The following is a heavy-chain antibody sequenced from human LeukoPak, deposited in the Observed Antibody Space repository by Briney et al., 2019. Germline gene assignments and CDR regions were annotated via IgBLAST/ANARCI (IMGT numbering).Heavy chain of an antibody. V-gene: IGHV3-23*01. CDR1: GFTFSSYT. CDR3: AKSYYYGSGSYYDFDY. CDR2: ISASGSST. Sequence: GGSLRLSCAASGFTFSSYTMSWVRQAPGKGLEWVSAISASGSSTYYADSVKGRFTISRDNSKNSLYLQMNSLRAEDTALYYCAKSYYYGSGSYYDFDYWGQGTLVTVSS. J-gene: IGHJ4*02. D-gene: IGHD3-10*01.